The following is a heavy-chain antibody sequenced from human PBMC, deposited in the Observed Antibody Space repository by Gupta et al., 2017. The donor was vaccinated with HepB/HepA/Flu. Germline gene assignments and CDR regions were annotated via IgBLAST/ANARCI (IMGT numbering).Heavy chain of an antibody. Sequence: EVQVVQSGGGLVQPGGSLRLACTASGFPFNTSGMNWVRQAPGKGPEWVANIKEDGSEKKYVDSGKGRFTISRDNAKNSLYLQMNSLRVEDTAVYYCARGLFGDNYLDYWGQGTLVTVSS. D-gene: IGHD2-21*01. V-gene: IGHV3-7*01. J-gene: IGHJ4*02. CDR2: IKEDGSEK. CDR1: GFPFNTSG. CDR3: ARGLFGDNYLDY.